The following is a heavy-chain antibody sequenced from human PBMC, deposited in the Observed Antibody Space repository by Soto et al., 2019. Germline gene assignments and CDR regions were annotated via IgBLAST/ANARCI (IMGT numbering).Heavy chain of an antibody. CDR2: IIPVFGKP. CDR1: GGTFSRSA. J-gene: IGHJ4*02. D-gene: IGHD3-22*01. CDR3: ARDGTLYDSNGYYYVY. Sequence: QVQLVQSGAEVKKPGSSVKVSCKASGGTFSRSAINWVRQAPAQGVEWMGGIIPVFGKPNYAQKFQGRVTITADESTSTAYMELRRLTSEDTAVYYCARDGTLYDSNGYYYVYWGQGTLVTVSS. V-gene: IGHV1-69*01.